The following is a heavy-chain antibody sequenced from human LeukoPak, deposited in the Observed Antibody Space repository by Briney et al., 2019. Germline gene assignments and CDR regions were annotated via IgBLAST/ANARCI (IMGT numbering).Heavy chain of an antibody. D-gene: IGHD3-10*01. CDR1: GYTFTSYG. CDR3: ARGPKFGDYYYYMDV. CDR2: ISAYNGNT. Sequence: GASVKVSCKASGYTFTSYGISWVRQAPGQGLEWMGWISAYNGNTNYAQKLQGRVTMTTDTSTSTAYMELRSLRSDDTAVYYCARGPKFGDYYYYMDVWGKGTTVTVSS. V-gene: IGHV1-18*01. J-gene: IGHJ6*03.